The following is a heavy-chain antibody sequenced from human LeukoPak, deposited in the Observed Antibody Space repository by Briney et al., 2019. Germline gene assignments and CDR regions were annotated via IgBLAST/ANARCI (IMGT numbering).Heavy chain of an antibody. V-gene: IGHV3-23*01. CDR2: ISGSGGST. CDR1: GFTFCSYA. D-gene: IGHD3-16*02. J-gene: IGHJ4*02. Sequence: GGALRPSFAAPGFTFCSYAISWGPPGPGEGVGGVSAISGSGGSTYYADSVKGRFTISRDNSKNTLYLQMNSLRAEDTAVYYCAKQGGVYRYFDYWGQGTLVTVSS. CDR3: AKQGGVYRYFDY.